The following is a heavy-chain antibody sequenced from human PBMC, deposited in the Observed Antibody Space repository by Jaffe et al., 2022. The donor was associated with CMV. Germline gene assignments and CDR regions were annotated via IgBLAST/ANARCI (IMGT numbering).Heavy chain of an antibody. CDR2: ITSSGDRT. CDR1: GFTFSSNA. J-gene: IGHJ4*02. D-gene: IGHD1-26*01. Sequence: EVQLVESGGGLAQPGGSLRLSCAASGFTFSSNAMNWVRQAPGKGLEWVSLITSSGDRTHYADSVKGRFTVSRDNSRNTLYLQMNNLEAGDTAIYYCAKNLAQWELLQPFDFWGQGTLVTVSS. V-gene: IGHV3-23*04. CDR3: AKNLAQWELLQPFDF.